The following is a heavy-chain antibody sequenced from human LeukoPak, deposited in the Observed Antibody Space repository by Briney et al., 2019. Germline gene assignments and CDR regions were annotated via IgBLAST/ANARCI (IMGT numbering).Heavy chain of an antibody. D-gene: IGHD3-16*01. Sequence: GGSLRLSCAASGFTFSDRYMDWVRQAPGKGLEWVGRTSSKGNGYTTYYAASVKGRFTISRDDSKNSLYLQMNSLNTGETAVYYCAKGGGGGGYFEFWGQGTLVTVAS. CDR1: GFTFSDRY. V-gene: IGHV3-72*01. CDR3: AKGGGGGGYFEF. J-gene: IGHJ4*02. CDR2: TSSKGNGYTT.